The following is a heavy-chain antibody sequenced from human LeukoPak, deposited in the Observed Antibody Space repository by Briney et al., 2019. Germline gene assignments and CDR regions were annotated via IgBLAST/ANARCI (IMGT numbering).Heavy chain of an antibody. D-gene: IGHD4/OR15-4a*01. CDR3: AREDYGASGSSLGNLDY. V-gene: IGHV3-30-3*01. CDR1: GFTFSTYF. CDR2: ISYDVITK. Sequence: GRSLRLSCAASGFTFSTYFMHWVRQAPGKGLEWVAVISYDVITKYYADSVKGRFTLSRDNSKNILFLQMDSLRAEDTAVYFCAREDYGASGSSLGNLDYWGQGTLVTVSS. J-gene: IGHJ4*02.